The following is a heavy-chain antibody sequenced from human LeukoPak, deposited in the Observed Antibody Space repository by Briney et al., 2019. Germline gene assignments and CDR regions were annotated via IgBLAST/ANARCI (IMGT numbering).Heavy chain of an antibody. CDR1: GGSINNYY. D-gene: IGHD6-13*01. CDR3: ARRTRIASIVDSYYYYLDV. V-gene: IGHV4-59*01. J-gene: IGHJ6*03. Sequence: SETLSLTCTVSGGSINNYYWSWIRQPPGKGLEYIGYIYSTGTTNYNPSLKSRVTISVDTSKNQFSLKLTSVTAADTAVYYCARRTRIASIVDSYYYYLDVWGKGTTATVSS. CDR2: IYSTGTT.